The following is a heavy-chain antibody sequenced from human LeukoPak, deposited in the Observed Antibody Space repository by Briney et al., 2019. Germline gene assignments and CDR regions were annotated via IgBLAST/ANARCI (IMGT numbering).Heavy chain of an antibody. J-gene: IGHJ4*02. CDR1: GFPFIEYS. V-gene: IGHV3-48*01. D-gene: IGHD1-1*01. CDR3: ARDHNYAFDN. CDR2: IGIDSGNT. Sequence: GESLRLSCTASGFPFIEYSMNWVRQVPGKGLEWISYIGIDSGNTKYADSVRGRFTISADKAKNSLYLQMNSLRVEDTAVYYCARDHNYAFDNWGQGTLVSVAS.